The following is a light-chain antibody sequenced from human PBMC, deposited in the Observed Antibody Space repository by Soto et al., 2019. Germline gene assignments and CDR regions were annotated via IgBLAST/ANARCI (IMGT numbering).Light chain of an antibody. CDR2: GAS. CDR3: QQYGRTPYT. V-gene: IGKV3-20*01. Sequence: EIVLTQSPGTLSLSPGERATLSCRASQSVSSSYLAWYQHKPGQAPRLLIYGASSRATGIPDRFSGSGSGTDFILTISRLEPEDFAVYYCQQYGRTPYTFGQGTKLEIK. J-gene: IGKJ2*01. CDR1: QSVSSSY.